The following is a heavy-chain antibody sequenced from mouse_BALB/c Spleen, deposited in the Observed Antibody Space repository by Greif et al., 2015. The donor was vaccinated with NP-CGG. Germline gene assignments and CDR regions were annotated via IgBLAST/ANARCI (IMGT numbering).Heavy chain of an antibody. CDR2: INPGSGGT. Sequence: QVQLQQPGAELVRPGTSVKVSCKASGYAFTNYLIEWVKQRPGQGLEWIGVINPGSGGTNYNEKFKGKATLTADKSSSTAYMQLSSLTSDDSAVYFCARYGNSYWYFDVWGAGTTVTVSS. CDR3: ARYGNSYWYFDV. D-gene: IGHD2-10*02. V-gene: IGHV1-54*01. CDR1: GYAFTNYL. J-gene: IGHJ1*01.